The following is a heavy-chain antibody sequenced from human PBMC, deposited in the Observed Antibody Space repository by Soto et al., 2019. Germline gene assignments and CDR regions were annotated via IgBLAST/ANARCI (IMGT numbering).Heavy chain of an antibody. CDR1: GGSFSGYY. D-gene: IGHD3-22*01. CDR2: INHSGST. Sequence: SETLSLTCAVYGGSFSGYYWSWIRQPPGKGLEWIGEINHSGSTNYNPSLKSRVTISVDTSKNQFSLKLSSVTAADTAVYYCARGHDSSGYYYGMDVRGQGTTVTVSS. CDR3: ARGHDSSGYYYGMDV. V-gene: IGHV4-34*01. J-gene: IGHJ6*02.